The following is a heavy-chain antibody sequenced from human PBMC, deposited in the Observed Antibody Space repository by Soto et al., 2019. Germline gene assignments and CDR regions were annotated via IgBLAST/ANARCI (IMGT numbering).Heavy chain of an antibody. D-gene: IGHD4-4*01. CDR3: ARHSYYSNYNYYYYMDV. Sequence: GESLKISCKGSGYSFTSYWIGWVRQMPGKGLEWMGIIYPGDSDTRYSPSFQGQVTISADKSISTAYLQWSSLKASDTAMYYCARHSYYSNYNYYYYMDVWGKGTTVTVSS. V-gene: IGHV5-51*01. CDR2: IYPGDSDT. CDR1: GYSFTSYW. J-gene: IGHJ6*03.